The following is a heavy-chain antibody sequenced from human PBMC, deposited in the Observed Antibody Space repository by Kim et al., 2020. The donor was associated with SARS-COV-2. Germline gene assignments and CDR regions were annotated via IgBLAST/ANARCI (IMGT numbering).Heavy chain of an antibody. CDR2: ISNTGNTR. V-gene: IGHV3-48*03. Sequence: GGSLRLSCAASGFIFSDYEMNWVRQAPGKGLEWVSFISNTGNTRDYSDAVKGRFTISRDNAKNSLFLQMNSLRVEDTAVYYCANSPGDYCDLGGSWGQGTLDPLSS. J-gene: IGHJ5*02. CDR1: GFIFSDYE. D-gene: IGHD3-9*01. CDR3: ANSPGDYCDLGGS.